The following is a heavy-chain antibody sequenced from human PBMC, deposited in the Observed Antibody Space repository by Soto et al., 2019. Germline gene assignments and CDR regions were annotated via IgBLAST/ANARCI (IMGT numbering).Heavy chain of an antibody. CDR3: AKVECRVVGVVAATPWAFGI. CDR1: GFTFSSYA. Sequence: EVQLLEPGGGLVQPGGSLRLACAASGFTFSSYAMSWVRQAPGKGLEWVSALSGSGGSTYYADSMKGRFTISRDSSKNTRYMQMKSLRAEDTAVYDCAKVECRVVGVVAATPWAFGIWGQGTMVTVSS. V-gene: IGHV3-23*01. CDR2: LSGSGGST. D-gene: IGHD2-15*01. J-gene: IGHJ3*02.